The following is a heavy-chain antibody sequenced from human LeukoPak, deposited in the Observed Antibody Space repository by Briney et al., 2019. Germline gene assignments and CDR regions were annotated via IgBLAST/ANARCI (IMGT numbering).Heavy chain of an antibody. V-gene: IGHV1-69*06. J-gene: IGHJ4*02. CDR1: GGTFSSYA. CDR2: IIPIFGTA. CDR3: ASMRLGEDIVVVPAAD. Sequence: SVKVSCKASGGTFSSYAISWVRQAPGQGLEWMGGIIPIFGTANYAQKFQGRVTITADKSTSTAYMELSSLRSEDTAVYYCASMRLGEDIVVVPAADWGQGTLVTDSS. D-gene: IGHD2-2*01.